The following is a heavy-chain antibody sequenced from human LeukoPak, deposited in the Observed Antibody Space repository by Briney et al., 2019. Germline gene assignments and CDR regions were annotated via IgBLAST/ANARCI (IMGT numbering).Heavy chain of an antibody. CDR3: ARELNYYQYMDV. J-gene: IGHJ6*03. Sequence: GGSLRLSCAASGFTFSSYEMNWVRQAPGKGLEWVSYISSSGSTIYYADSVKGRFTISRDNAKNSLYLQMNGLRVEDTAVYYCARELNYYQYMDVWGKGTTVTVSS. CDR1: GFTFSSYE. CDR2: ISSSGSTI. V-gene: IGHV3-48*03.